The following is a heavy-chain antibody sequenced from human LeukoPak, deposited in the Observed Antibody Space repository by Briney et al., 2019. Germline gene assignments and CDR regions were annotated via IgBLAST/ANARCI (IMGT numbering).Heavy chain of an antibody. J-gene: IGHJ6*02. D-gene: IGHD2-15*01. Sequence: GGSLRLSCAASGFTFSDYYMSWIRQAPGKGLEWVSYISSSGSTIYYADSVKGRFTISRDNAKNSLYLQMNSLRAEDTAVYYCARWSRIVVVVAATGFCGMDVWAKGPRSPSP. CDR2: ISSSGSTI. CDR3: ARWSRIVVVVAATGFCGMDV. V-gene: IGHV3-11*01. CDR1: GFTFSDYY.